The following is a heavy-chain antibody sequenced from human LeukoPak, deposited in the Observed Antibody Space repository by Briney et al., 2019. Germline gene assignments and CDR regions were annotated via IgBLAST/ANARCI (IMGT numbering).Heavy chain of an antibody. D-gene: IGHD2-2*02. V-gene: IGHV3-30*02. CDR3: AKTSDQLLYSKFDF. CDR2: IQYDGSFK. CDR1: GFTFSFYG. Sequence: PGGSLRLSCSTSGFTFSFYGMHWVRQAPGKGLEWVAFIQYDGSFKFYADSVQGRFSIPRDNSKNTLFLQMNSLRADDTAVYYCAKTSDQLLYSKFDFWGQGTLVTVSS. J-gene: IGHJ4*02.